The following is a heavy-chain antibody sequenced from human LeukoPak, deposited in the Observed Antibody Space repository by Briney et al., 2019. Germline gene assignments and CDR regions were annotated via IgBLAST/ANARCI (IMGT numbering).Heavy chain of an antibody. V-gene: IGHV3-73*01. J-gene: IGHJ4*02. CDR1: GFTFSSYW. Sequence: GGSLRLSCAASGFTFSSYWMTWVRQASGKGLEWVGRIRSKANSYATTDAASVKGRFTISRDDSKNTAYLQMNSLKTEDTAVHYCTRPSYDSSVSGVVYWGQGTLVTVSS. D-gene: IGHD3-22*01. CDR3: TRPSYDSSVSGVVY. CDR2: IRSKANSYAT.